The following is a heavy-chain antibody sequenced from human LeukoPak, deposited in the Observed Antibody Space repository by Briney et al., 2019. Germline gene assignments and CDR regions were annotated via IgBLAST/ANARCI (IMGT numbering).Heavy chain of an antibody. V-gene: IGHV5-51*01. CDR1: GYSFISYW. D-gene: IGHD2-2*01. J-gene: IGHJ4*02. Sequence: GESLKISCKGSGYSFISYWIGWVRQMPGKGLEWMGIIYPGDSDTRYSPSFQGQVTISADKSISTAYLQWSSLKASDTAMYYCARLMGDIVVVPAEVGFDYWGQGTLVTVSS. CDR2: IYPGDSDT. CDR3: ARLMGDIVVVPAEVGFDY.